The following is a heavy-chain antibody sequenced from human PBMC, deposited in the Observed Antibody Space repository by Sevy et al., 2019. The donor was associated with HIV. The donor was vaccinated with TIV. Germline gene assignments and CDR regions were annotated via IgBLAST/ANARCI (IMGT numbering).Heavy chain of an antibody. CDR2: IYSDGRT. J-gene: IGHJ6*02. CDR3: ARDRYYDASGYYYYYYGMDV. V-gene: IGHV3-66*01. CDR1: GLSVSDNY. D-gene: IGHD3-22*01. Sequence: GGSLRLSCAASGLSVSDNYMNWVRQAPGKGLELVSVIYSDGRTYYEDSVKGRFTISRDNSKNTLYLHMNNLRPEDTAVYYCARDRYYDASGYYYYYYGMDVWGQWTTVTVSS.